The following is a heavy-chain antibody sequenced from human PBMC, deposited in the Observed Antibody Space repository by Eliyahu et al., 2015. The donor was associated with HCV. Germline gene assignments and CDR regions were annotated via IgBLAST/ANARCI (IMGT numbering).Heavy chain of an antibody. CDR1: GYTFTGYY. D-gene: IGHD5-12*01. V-gene: IGHV1-2*02. CDR3: ARDQGYFDP. Sequence: QVQXVQSGAEVKKPGASVKVSCKTSGYTFTGYYMHWVRQAPGQGLEYMGWINPDSGGANYAQKFQGRVTMTRDTSISTVYMELSSLRSDDTAVYYCARDQGYFDPWGQGTLVTVSS. J-gene: IGHJ5*02. CDR2: INPDSGGA.